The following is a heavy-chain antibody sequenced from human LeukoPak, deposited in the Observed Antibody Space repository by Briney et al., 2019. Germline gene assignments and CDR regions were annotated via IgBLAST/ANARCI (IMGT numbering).Heavy chain of an antibody. CDR1: GYTFTSCY. CDR2: INPSGGST. CDR3: ARGGSGWYPGVKTDFDY. J-gene: IGHJ4*02. Sequence: ASVKVSCKASGYTFTSCYMHWVRQAPGQGLEWMGIINPSGGSTSYAQKFQGRVTMTRDTSTSTVYMELSSLRSEDTAVYYCARGGSGWYPGVKTDFDYWGQGTLVTVSS. D-gene: IGHD6-19*01. V-gene: IGHV1-46*01.